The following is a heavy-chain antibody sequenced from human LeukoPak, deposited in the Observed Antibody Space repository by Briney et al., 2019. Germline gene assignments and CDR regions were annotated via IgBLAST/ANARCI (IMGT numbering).Heavy chain of an antibody. J-gene: IGHJ5*02. Sequence: SETLSLTCTVSGGSISSYYWSWIRQPAGKGLEWIGRIYTSGSTNYNPSPKSRVTMSVDTSKNQFSLKLSSVTAADTAVYYCARDLVWFGEGDWFDPWGQGTLVTVSS. CDR2: IYTSGST. V-gene: IGHV4-4*07. CDR3: ARDLVWFGEGDWFDP. CDR1: GGSISSYY. D-gene: IGHD3-10*01.